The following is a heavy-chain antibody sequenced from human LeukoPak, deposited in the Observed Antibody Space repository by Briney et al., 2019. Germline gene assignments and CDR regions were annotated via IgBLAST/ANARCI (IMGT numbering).Heavy chain of an antibody. D-gene: IGHD6-19*01. CDR2: ISYVGSNK. J-gene: IGHJ5*02. Sequence: PGGYLRLSCAASEFTFSSYGMHWVRQTPGKGLEWVAVISYVGSNKYYADSVKGRFPNSRDNSKNTLYLQMNSLGAEDTAVYYCGIAYSSGWYFPPPWGQGTLVTVSS. CDR1: EFTFSSYG. CDR3: GIAYSSGWYFPPP. V-gene: IGHV3-30*03.